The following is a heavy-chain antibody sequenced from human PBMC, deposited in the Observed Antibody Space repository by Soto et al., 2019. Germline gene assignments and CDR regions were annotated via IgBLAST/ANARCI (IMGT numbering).Heavy chain of an antibody. CDR2: IIPIFGTA. CDR1: GGTFSSYA. V-gene: IGHV1-69*01. D-gene: IGHD5-12*01. CDR3: ARVREWSGDDYDPAPEYYYYGMDV. J-gene: IGHJ6*02. Sequence: QVQLVQSGAEVKKPGSSVKVSCKASGGTFSSYAISWVRQAPGQGLEWMGGIIPIFGTANYAQKFQGRVTITADESTSTAYMELSRLRSEDTAVYYCARVREWSGDDYDPAPEYYYYGMDVWGQGTTVTVSS.